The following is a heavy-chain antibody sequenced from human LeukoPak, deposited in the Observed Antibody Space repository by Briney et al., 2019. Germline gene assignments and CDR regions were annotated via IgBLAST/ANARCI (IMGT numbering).Heavy chain of an antibody. V-gene: IGHV3-23*01. CDR1: GFTFSSYA. J-gene: IGHJ4*02. D-gene: IGHD6-13*01. Sequence: GGSLRLSCAASGFTFSSYAMSWVRQAPGKGLEWVSVISGSGGKTYYADFVKGRFTISRDNSKNTLYLQMNSLRAEDTAVYYCAKDSYSSSWYGLFDYWGQGTLVTVSS. CDR3: AKDSYSSSWYGLFDY. CDR2: ISGSGGKT.